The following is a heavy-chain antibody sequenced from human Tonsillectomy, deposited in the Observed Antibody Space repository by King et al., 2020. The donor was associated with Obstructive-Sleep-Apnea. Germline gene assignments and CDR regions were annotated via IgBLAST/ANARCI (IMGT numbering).Heavy chain of an antibody. D-gene: IGHD2-2*02. Sequence: PLQESGPGLVKPSETLSLTCTVSGGSISSHYWSWIRQPPGKGLEWIGDIYYSGSTNYNPSLKSRVTISVDTSKNQFSLKLSSVTAADTAVYYCARGSFYCSSTSCYINPLDYWGQGTLVTVSS. V-gene: IGHV4-59*11. J-gene: IGHJ4*02. CDR3: ARGSFYCSSTSCYINPLDY. CDR2: IYYSGST. CDR1: GGSISSHY.